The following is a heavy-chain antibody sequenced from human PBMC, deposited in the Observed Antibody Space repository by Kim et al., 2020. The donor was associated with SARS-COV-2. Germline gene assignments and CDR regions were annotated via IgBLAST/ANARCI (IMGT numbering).Heavy chain of an antibody. V-gene: IGHV3-23*01. J-gene: IGHJ5*02. CDR2: ISSGGDTS. D-gene: IGHD3-9*01. Sequence: GGSLRLSCAASGFSFSTHYMTWVRRAPGKGLEWVSTISSGGDTSKYADSVKGRFTISRDNSKSTLYLQMNSLRVEDTAVYYCAKHCILDICAFRFFDPWGQGTLVTVSS. CDR3: AKHCILDICAFRFFDP. CDR1: GFSFSTHY.